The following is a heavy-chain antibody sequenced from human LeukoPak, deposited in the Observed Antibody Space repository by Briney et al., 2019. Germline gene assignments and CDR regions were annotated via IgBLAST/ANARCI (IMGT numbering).Heavy chain of an antibody. J-gene: IGHJ4*02. D-gene: IGHD6-13*01. V-gene: IGHV4-59*01. CDR2: IYYSGST. Sequence: SETLSLTCTVSGGSISSYYWSWIRQPPGKGLEWIGYIYYSGSTNYNPSLKSRVTISVDTSKNQFSLKLSSVTAADTAVYYCARTAYSSSWYYFDYWGQGTLVTVSS. CDR1: GGSISSYY. CDR3: ARTAYSSSWYYFDY.